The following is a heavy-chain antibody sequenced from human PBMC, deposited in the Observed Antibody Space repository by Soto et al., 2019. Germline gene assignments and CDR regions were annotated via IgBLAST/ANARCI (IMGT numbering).Heavy chain of an antibody. CDR3: ARDSSRFLDPYYSYGMDV. J-gene: IGHJ6*02. V-gene: IGHV1-69*01. D-gene: IGHD3-3*01. CDR2: IIPIFGTA. CDR1: GGTFSSYA. Sequence: QVQLVQSGAEVKKPGSSVKVSCKASGGTFSSYAISWVRQAPGQGREWMGGIIPIFGTANYAQKFQGRVTITADESTSTAYMELSSLRSEDTAVYYCARDSSRFLDPYYSYGMDVWGQGTTVTVSS.